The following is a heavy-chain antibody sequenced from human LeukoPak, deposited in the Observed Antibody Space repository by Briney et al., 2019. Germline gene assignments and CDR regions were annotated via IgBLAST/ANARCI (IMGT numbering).Heavy chain of an antibody. CDR2: IIPIFGTA. Sequence: SVKVSCKASGGTFSSYAISWVRQDPGQGLEWMGGIIPIFGTANYAQKFQGRVTITTDESTSTAYMELSSLRSEDTAVYYCARGGEGGYCSSTSCYPSLYYFDYWGQGTLVTVSS. V-gene: IGHV1-69*05. CDR1: GGTFSSYA. D-gene: IGHD2-2*01. J-gene: IGHJ4*02. CDR3: ARGGEGGYCSSTSCYPSLYYFDY.